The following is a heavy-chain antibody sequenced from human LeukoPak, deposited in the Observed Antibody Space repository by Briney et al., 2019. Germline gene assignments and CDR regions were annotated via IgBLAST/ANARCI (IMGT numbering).Heavy chain of an antibody. Sequence: SETLSLTCTVSGGSISSSSYYWGWIRQPPEKGLEWIGSIYYSGSTYYNPSLKSRVTISVDTSKNQFSLKLSSVTAADTAAYYCARGDYSSSWHYYFDYWGQGTLVTVSS. J-gene: IGHJ4*02. CDR2: IYYSGST. CDR1: GGSISSSSYY. V-gene: IGHV4-39*01. CDR3: ARGDYSSSWHYYFDY. D-gene: IGHD6-13*01.